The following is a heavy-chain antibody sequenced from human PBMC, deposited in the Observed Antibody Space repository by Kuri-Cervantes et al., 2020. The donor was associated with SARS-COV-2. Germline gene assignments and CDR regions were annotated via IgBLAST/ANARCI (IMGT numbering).Heavy chain of an antibody. V-gene: IGHV3-23*01. CDR3: AKPPECDYYYYYGIDV. D-gene: IGHD4-17*01. Sequence: GESLKISCAASGFTFSDYAMTWVRQAPGKGLEWVSAVSSSGIGTFYADSVQGRFTISRDNSTDTLYLQMNSLRAEDTAVYYCAKPPECDYYYYYGIDVWGQGTTVTVSS. J-gene: IGHJ6*02. CDR2: VSSSGIGT. CDR1: GFTFSDYA.